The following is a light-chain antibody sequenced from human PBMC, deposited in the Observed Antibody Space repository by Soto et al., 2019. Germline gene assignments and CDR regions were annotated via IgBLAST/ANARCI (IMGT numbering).Light chain of an antibody. Sequence: DIQMTQSPSTLSASLGDRITITCRASQSISTRLAWYQQKPGKAPKFLIYDASSLESGVPSRFSGSGSGTEFTLTISSLQPDDFATYYCQQYNTYWTFGQGTKVDIK. CDR1: QSISTR. V-gene: IGKV1-5*01. J-gene: IGKJ1*01. CDR2: DAS. CDR3: QQYNTYWT.